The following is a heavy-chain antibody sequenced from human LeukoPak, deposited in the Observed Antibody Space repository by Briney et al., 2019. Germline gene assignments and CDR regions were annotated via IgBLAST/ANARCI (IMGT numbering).Heavy chain of an antibody. CDR1: GYSISSGYY. CDR3: ASTYYDILTGQNWFDP. D-gene: IGHD3-9*01. Sequence: SETLSPTCTVSGYSISSGYYWGWIRQPPGKGLEWIGSIYHSGSTYYNPSLKSRVTISVDTSKNQFSLKLSSVTAADTAVYYCASTYYDILTGQNWFDPWGQGTLVTVSS. J-gene: IGHJ5*02. V-gene: IGHV4-38-2*02. CDR2: IYHSGST.